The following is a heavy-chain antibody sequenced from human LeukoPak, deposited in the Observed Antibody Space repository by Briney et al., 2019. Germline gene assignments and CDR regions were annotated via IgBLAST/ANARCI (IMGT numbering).Heavy chain of an antibody. Sequence: SETLSLTCTVSGGSISSYYWSWIRQPPGKGLEWIGYIYYSGSTNYNPSLKSRVTISVDTSKNQFSLKLSSVTAADTAVYYCARAAPPSYDFWSGSANGFDYWGQGTLVTVSS. CDR2: IYYSGST. J-gene: IGHJ4*02. CDR3: ARAAPPSYDFWSGSANGFDY. D-gene: IGHD3-3*01. V-gene: IGHV4-59*12. CDR1: GGSISSYY.